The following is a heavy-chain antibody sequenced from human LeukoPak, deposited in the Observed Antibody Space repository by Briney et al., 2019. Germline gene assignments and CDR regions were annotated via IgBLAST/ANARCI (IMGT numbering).Heavy chain of an antibody. J-gene: IGHJ6*02. D-gene: IGHD4-17*01. CDR3: ARDAYGAPLYYYGMDV. Sequence: GGSLRLSCAASGFTFSSYGMHWVRQAPGKGLEWVAFIRYDGSNKYYADSVKGRFTISRDNSKNTLYLQMNSLRAEDTAVYYCARDAYGAPLYYYGMDVWGQGTTVTVSS. CDR1: GFTFSSYG. CDR2: IRYDGSNK. V-gene: IGHV3-30*02.